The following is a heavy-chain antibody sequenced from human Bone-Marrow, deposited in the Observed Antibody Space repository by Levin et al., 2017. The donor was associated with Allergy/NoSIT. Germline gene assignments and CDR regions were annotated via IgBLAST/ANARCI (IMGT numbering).Heavy chain of an antibody. CDR1: GFTFSNYA. V-gene: IGHV3-23*01. J-gene: IGHJ6*02. CDR2: TSYSGGST. CDR3: AKYLSAVTAANYYYAIDV. Sequence: GGSLRLSCAASGFTFSNYAMNWVRQAPGKGLEWVSGTSYSGGSTYYADSVKGRFTISRDTSKNTLFLQGNSMTAEDTALYYSAKYLSAVTAANYYYAIDVWGQGTTVTVSS. D-gene: IGHD2-2*01.